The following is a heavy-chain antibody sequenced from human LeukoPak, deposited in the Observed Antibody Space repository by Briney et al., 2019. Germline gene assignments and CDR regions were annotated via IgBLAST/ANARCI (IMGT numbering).Heavy chain of an antibody. CDR1: GGSISGYH. J-gene: IGHJ4*02. CDR3: AKDQQPIAVAAYYFDY. D-gene: IGHD6-19*01. Sequence: SETLSLTCNVSGGSISGYHWSWIRQPPGKGLEWLGYIYYSGSSNYNPSLKSRVTMSADTSKNQSSLKLSSVTAADTAVYYCAKDQQPIAVAAYYFDYWGQGTLVTVSS. CDR2: IYYSGSS. V-gene: IGHV4-59*01.